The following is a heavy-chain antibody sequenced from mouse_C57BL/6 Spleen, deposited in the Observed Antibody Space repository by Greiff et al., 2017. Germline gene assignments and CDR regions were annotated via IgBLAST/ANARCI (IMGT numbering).Heavy chain of an antibody. Sequence: EVKLQQSGPELVKPGASVKISCKASGYSFTGYYMNWVKQSPEKSLEWIGEINPSTGGTTYNQKFKAKATLTVDKSSSTAYMQLKSLTSEDSAVYYCARIYYGSPGFAYWGQGTLVTVSA. CDR1: GYSFTGYY. CDR2: INPSTGGT. D-gene: IGHD1-1*01. J-gene: IGHJ3*01. V-gene: IGHV1-42*01. CDR3: ARIYYGSPGFAY.